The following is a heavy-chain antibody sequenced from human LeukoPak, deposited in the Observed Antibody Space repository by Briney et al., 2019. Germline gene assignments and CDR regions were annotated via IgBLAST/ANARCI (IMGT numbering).Heavy chain of an antibody. Sequence: GGSLRLSCAASGFTFSSYSMNWVRQAPGKGLEWVSVIYSGGSTYYADSVKGRFTISRDNSKNTLNLQMNSLRAEDTAVYYCARGFYDFWSGSTLDYWGQGTLVTVSS. D-gene: IGHD3-3*01. J-gene: IGHJ4*02. CDR3: ARGFYDFWSGSTLDY. CDR1: GFTFSSYS. CDR2: IYSGGST. V-gene: IGHV3-53*01.